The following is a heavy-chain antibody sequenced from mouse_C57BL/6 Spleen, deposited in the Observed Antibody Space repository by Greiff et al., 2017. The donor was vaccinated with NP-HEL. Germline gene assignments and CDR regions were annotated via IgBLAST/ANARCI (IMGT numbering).Heavy chain of an antibody. V-gene: IGHV1-82*01. CDR3: ARARNYCDY. CDR2: IYPGDGDT. Sequence: VMLVESGPELVKPGASVKISCKASGYAFSSSWMNWVQQRPGKGLEWIGRIYPGDGDTNYNGKFKGKATLTADKSSSTAYMQLSSLTAEDSAVYFCARARNYCDYWGQGTTLTVSS. CDR1: GYAFSSSW. J-gene: IGHJ2*01.